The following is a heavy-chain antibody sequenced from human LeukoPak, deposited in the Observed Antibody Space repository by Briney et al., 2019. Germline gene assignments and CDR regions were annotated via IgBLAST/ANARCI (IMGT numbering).Heavy chain of an antibody. J-gene: IGHJ4*02. CDR3: ARGPEAYYDILTGYPGGY. V-gene: IGHV4-39*01. CDR1: GGSISSGSYS. Sequence: SETLSLTCTVSGGSISSGSYSWGWIRQPPGKGLEWIGSISYSGSTYYNPSLKSRVTISVDTSKNQFSLKLTSVTAADTAVYYCARGPEAYYDILTGYPGGYWGQGTLVTVSS. D-gene: IGHD3-9*01. CDR2: ISYSGST.